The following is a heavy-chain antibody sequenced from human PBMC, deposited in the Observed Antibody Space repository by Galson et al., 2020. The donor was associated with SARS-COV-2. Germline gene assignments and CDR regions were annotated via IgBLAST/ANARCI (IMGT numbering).Heavy chain of an antibody. D-gene: IGHD1-26*01. V-gene: IGHV1-18*01. CDR3: ARGRVGETHFDY. CDR1: GYTFSSYG. J-gene: IGHJ4*02. CDR2: ISTYNANT. Sequence: ASVKVSCKASGYTFSSYGISWVRQAPGQGLEWMGWISTYNANTNYAQKLQGRVTLTTDTSTTTAYMELRSLGLGDTAVYYCARGRVGETHFDYWGQGTLVTVSS.